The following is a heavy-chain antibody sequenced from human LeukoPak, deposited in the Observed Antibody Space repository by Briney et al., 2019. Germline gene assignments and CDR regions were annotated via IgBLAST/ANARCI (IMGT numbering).Heavy chain of an antibody. CDR3: AREADSSGLLYYYYYMGV. J-gene: IGHJ6*03. CDR2: IIPIFGTA. CDR1: GYTFTGYA. D-gene: IGHD6-19*01. V-gene: IGHV1-69*05. Sequence: SVKVSCKASGYTFTGYAISWVRQAPGQGLEWMGGIIPIFGTANYAQKFQGRVTITTDESTSTAYMELSSLRSEDTAVYYCAREADSSGLLYYYYYMGVWGKGTMVTVSS.